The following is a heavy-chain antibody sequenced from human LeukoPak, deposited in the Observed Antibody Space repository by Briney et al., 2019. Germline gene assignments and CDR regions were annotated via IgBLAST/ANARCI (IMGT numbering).Heavy chain of an antibody. CDR3: ARGGVENPDY. V-gene: IGHV1-2*02. CDR2: INPNSGGT. CDR1: GYTFTGYY. Sequence: SVKXSCKASGYTFTGYYMHWVRQAPGQGLEWMGWINPNSGGTNYAQKFQGRVTMTRDRSTSTVYMELSRLRSEDTAVYYCARGGVENPDYWGQGTLVTVSS. D-gene: IGHD5-24*01. J-gene: IGHJ4*02.